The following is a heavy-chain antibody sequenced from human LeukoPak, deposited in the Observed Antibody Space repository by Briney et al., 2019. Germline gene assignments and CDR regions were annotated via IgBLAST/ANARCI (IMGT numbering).Heavy chain of an antibody. CDR3: ARGREWLVAFDS. CDR1: GYSFSTHD. V-gene: IGHV1-8*01. Sequence: ASVKVSCKDSGYSFSTHDINWVRQAPGQGLEWMGWMNPKSGNTGYAQNFQGRVTMTRNTSISTAYMELSGLRSDDTAVYYCARGREWLVAFDSWGQGALVTVSS. J-gene: IGHJ4*02. CDR2: MNPKSGNT. D-gene: IGHD6-19*01.